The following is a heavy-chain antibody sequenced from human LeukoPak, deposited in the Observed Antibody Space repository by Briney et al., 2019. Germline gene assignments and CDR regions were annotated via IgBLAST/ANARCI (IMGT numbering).Heavy chain of an antibody. CDR2: IYYSGST. Sequence: SETRSLTCTVSGGSISSGGYYWTWIRQHPGKGLEWIGYIYYSGSTYYNPSLKSRVTISVDTSKNQFSLKLSSVTAADTAVYYCALGYCGGGSCYAREYLQHWGQGTLVTVSS. CDR3: ALGYCGGGSCYAREYLQH. CDR1: GGSISSGGYY. J-gene: IGHJ1*01. D-gene: IGHD2-15*01. V-gene: IGHV4-31*03.